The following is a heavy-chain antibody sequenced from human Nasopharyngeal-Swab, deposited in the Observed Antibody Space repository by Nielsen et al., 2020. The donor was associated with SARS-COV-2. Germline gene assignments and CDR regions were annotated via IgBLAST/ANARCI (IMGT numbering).Heavy chain of an antibody. CDR3: ARDPAAITIFGVVIIGSRSYYFDY. CDR2: IKQDGSEK. CDR1: GFTFSSYW. J-gene: IGHJ4*02. D-gene: IGHD3-3*01. Sequence: GGSMRLSCAASGFTFSSYWMSWVRQAPGKGREWVANIKQDGSEKYYVDSVKGRFTISRDNAKNSLYLQMNSLRAEDTAVYYCARDPAAITIFGVVIIGSRSYYFDYWGQGTLVTVSS. V-gene: IGHV3-7*01.